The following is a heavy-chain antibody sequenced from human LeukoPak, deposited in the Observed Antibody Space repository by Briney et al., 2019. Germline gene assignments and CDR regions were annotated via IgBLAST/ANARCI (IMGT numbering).Heavy chain of an antibody. J-gene: IGHJ4*02. Sequence: TRGSLRLSCTASGFTVCNNYMNWVRQSPGKGLEWVSLIYSGGSTYYADSVKGRFTISRDNSKNTLYLQMNSLRAEDTAVYYCARDTPGIAASVNGGWGQGTLVTVSS. V-gene: IGHV3-53*01. CDR2: IYSGGST. CDR1: GFTVCNNY. CDR3: ARDTPGIAASVNGG. D-gene: IGHD6-13*01.